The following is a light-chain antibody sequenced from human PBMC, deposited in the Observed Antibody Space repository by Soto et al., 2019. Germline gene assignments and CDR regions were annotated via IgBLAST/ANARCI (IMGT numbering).Light chain of an antibody. CDR1: QSISSN. Sequence: EIVMTQSPASLSVSPGETATLSCRASQSISSNLAWYQQKPGQAPRLLISGASTRATGIPARFSGSGSGTELTLTISSLQSEDFAVYYRQHYNNWSTFGQGPRLEIK. J-gene: IGKJ5*01. CDR3: QHYNNWST. V-gene: IGKV3-15*01. CDR2: GAS.